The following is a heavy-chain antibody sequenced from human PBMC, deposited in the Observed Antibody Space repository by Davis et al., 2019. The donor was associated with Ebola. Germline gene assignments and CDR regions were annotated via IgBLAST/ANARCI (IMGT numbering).Heavy chain of an antibody. V-gene: IGHV4-34*01. CDR3: ARDPGPPYGDNPS. J-gene: IGHJ4*02. CDR1: GGSFSGYY. D-gene: IGHD4-17*01. Sequence: MPSETLSLTCAVYGGSFSGYYWSWIRQPPGKGLEWIGEINHSGSTNYNPSLKSRVTISVDTSKNQFSLKLSSVTAADTAVYYCARDPGPPYGDNPSWGQGTLVTVSS. CDR2: INHSGST.